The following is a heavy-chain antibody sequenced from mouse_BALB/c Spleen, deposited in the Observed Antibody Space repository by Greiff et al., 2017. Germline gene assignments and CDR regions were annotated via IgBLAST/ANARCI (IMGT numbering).Heavy chain of an antibody. CDR3: TRSGGSSPAWFAY. Sequence: VKLQQPGAELVKPGASVKMSCKASGYTFTSYWMHWVKQRPGQGLEWIGVIDPSDSYTSYNQKFKGKATLTVDTSSSTAYMQLSSLTSEDSAVYYCTRSGGSSPAWFAYWGQGTLVTVSA. CDR2: IDPSDSYT. J-gene: IGHJ3*01. D-gene: IGHD1-1*01. V-gene: IGHV1S127*01. CDR1: GYTFTSYW.